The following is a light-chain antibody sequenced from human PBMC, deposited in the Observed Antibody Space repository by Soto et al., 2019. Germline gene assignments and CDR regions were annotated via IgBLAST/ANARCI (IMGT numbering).Light chain of an antibody. CDR1: QSVNNY. V-gene: IGKV3-20*01. CDR2: RSS. CDR3: HQDGSAQIT. J-gene: IGKJ5*01. Sequence: EIVWTQSPATLSLSPGERAILSCRASQSVNNYLAWYQQRPGQAPRLLIYRSSSSATGIPDRFSGSGSGTDFTLTISSLEPEDFAVYYCHQDGSAQITFGQGTRLEIK.